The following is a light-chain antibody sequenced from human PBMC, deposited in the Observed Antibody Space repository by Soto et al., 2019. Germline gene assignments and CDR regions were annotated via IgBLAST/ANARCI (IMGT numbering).Light chain of an antibody. Sequence: IVMTQSPATLSVSPGEGVTLSCRASQSVDNNLAWYQQKPGQAPRLLIYGASTRATGIPGTFSGSGSGTEFTLTISSLQSEDFAVYYCQQYNNWTRTFGQGTTVEIK. CDR3: QQYNNWTRT. V-gene: IGKV3-15*01. CDR1: QSVDNN. J-gene: IGKJ1*01. CDR2: GAS.